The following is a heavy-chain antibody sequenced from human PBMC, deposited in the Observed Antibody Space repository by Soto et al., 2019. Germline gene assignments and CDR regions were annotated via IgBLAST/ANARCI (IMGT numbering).Heavy chain of an antibody. J-gene: IGHJ4*02. D-gene: IGHD6-19*01. CDR2: IWYDGSNK. V-gene: IGHV3-33*01. CDR3: ARDPPGYSSGWFHFDY. Sequence: GGSLRLSCAASGFTFSSYGMHWVRQAPGKGLEWVAVIWYDGSNKYYADSVKGRFTISRDNSKNTLYLQMNSLRAEDTAVYYCARDPPGYSSGWFHFDYWGKGTLVTVSS. CDR1: GFTFSSYG.